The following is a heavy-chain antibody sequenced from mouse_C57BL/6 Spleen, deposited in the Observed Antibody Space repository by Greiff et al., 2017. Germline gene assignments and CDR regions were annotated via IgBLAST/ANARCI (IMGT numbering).Heavy chain of an antibody. CDR3: ARQGYSNPAWFAY. CDR1: GYTFTSYW. Sequence: QVHVKQPGAELVKPGASVKLSCKASGYTFTSYWMHWVKQRPGQGLEWIGMIHPNSGSTNYNEKFKSKATLTVDKSSSTAYMQLSSLTSEDSAVYYCARQGYSNPAWFAYWGQGTLVTVSA. CDR2: IHPNSGST. V-gene: IGHV1-64*01. D-gene: IGHD2-5*01. J-gene: IGHJ3*01.